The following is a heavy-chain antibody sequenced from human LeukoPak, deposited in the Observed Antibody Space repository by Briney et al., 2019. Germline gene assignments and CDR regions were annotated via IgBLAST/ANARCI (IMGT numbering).Heavy chain of an antibody. CDR3: ATFQIVVVPAAEDFDY. CDR1: GFTFXXXX. V-gene: IGHV3-23*01. J-gene: IGHJ4*02. Sequence: ASGFTFXXXXXXXVXXXPGXXXXXXXXXXGGGDSTYYADSVKGRFTISRDNSKNTLYLQMDSLRAEDTAVYYCATFQIVVVPAAEDFDYWGQGTLVTVSS. CDR2: XXGGGDST. D-gene: IGHD2-2*01.